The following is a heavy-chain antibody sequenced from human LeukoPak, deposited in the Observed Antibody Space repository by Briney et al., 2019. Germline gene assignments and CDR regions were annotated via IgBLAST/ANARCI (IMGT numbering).Heavy chain of an antibody. CDR3: AREIAVAGRGDY. D-gene: IGHD6-19*01. J-gene: IGHJ4*02. V-gene: IGHV4-39*07. CDR1: GGSISSYY. Sequence: SEALSLTCTVSGGSISSYYWGWIRQPPGKGLEWIGSIYYSGSTYYNPSLKSRVTISVDTSKNQFSLKLSSVTAADTAVYYCAREIAVAGRGDYWGQGTLVTVSS. CDR2: IYYSGST.